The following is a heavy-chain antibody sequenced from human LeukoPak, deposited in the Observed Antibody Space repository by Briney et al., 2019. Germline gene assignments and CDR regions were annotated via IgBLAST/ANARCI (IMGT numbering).Heavy chain of an antibody. V-gene: IGHV1-18*01. Sequence: ASVTVSCKASGYTFTSYGISWVRQAPGQGLEWMGWISAYNGNINYAQKLQGRVTMTTDTSTSTAYMELRSLRSDDTAVYYCARTPSTSETAAGSFDYWGQGTLVTVSS. CDR2: ISAYNGNI. CDR1: GYTFTSYG. D-gene: IGHD6-13*01. CDR3: ARTPSTSETAAGSFDY. J-gene: IGHJ4*02.